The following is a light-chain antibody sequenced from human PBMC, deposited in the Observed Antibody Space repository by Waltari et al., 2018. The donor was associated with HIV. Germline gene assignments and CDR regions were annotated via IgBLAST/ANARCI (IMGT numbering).Light chain of an antibody. CDR3: MQSIQLPIT. CDR2: EVS. CDR1: QRLLHSVGKTH. V-gene: IGKV2D-29*01. J-gene: IGKJ5*01. Sequence: DIVMTQSQLSLSVTPGQPASISCQSSQRLLHSVGKTHLFWYLQKPGQPPQLLIYEVSNRFSAVPDRLSGSGSGTDFTLKISRVEAEDVGVYYCMQSIQLPITFGQGTRLEIK.